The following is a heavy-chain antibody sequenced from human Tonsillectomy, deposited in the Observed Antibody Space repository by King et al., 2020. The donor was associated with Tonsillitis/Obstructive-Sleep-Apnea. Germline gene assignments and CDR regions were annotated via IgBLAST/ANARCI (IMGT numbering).Heavy chain of an antibody. V-gene: IGHV3-21*01. CDR3: ARWEGGLRFLEWLFDY. J-gene: IGHJ4*02. CDR1: GFTFSSYS. Sequence: QLVQSGGGLVKPGGSLRLSCAASGFTFSSYSMNWVRQAPGKGLEWVSSISSSSSYIYYADSVKGRFIISRDNAKNSLYLQMNSLRAEDTAVYYCARWEGGLRFLEWLFDYWGQGTLVTVSS. CDR2: ISSSSSYI. D-gene: IGHD3-3*01.